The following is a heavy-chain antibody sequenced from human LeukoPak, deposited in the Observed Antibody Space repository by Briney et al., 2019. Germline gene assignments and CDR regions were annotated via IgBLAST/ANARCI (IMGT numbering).Heavy chain of an antibody. V-gene: IGHV3-7*04. CDR1: GFTLSNHW. D-gene: IGHD2-21*01. Sequence: GGSLRLSCAASGFTLSNHWMIWVRQAPGKGLECVANIKQDGIEKYYLDSVKGRFTISRDNAKNSVYLQMNSLRVEDTAVYYCARGQGCGYWGQGTLVTVSS. CDR2: IKQDGIEK. CDR3: ARGQGCGY. J-gene: IGHJ4*02.